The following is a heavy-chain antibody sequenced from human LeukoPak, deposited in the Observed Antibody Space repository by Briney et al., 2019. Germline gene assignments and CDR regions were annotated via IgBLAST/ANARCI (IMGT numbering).Heavy chain of an antibody. J-gene: IGHJ6*03. CDR1: GFTFSSYG. V-gene: IGHV3-30*02. CDR3: ARNQDSSWYYYYMDV. Sequence: GGSLRLSCAASGFTFSSYGMHWVRQAPGKGLEWVAFIRYDGSNKYYADSVKGRFTISRDNSKNTLYLQMNSLRADDTALYYCARNQDSSWYYYYMDVWGKGTTVTVSS. CDR2: IRYDGSNK. D-gene: IGHD6-13*01.